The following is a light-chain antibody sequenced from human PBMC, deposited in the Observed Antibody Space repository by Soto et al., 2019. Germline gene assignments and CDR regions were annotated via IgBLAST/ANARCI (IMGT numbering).Light chain of an antibody. Sequence: EIVLTQSPATLSLSPGERATLSCRASQSVRNYLAWYQLKPGQAPRLLIYGASSRATGIPDRFSGSGSGTDFTLTISRLEPEDFAVYYCQQYGSSITFGQGTRLEIK. CDR3: QQYGSSIT. CDR2: GAS. V-gene: IGKV3-20*01. J-gene: IGKJ5*01. CDR1: QSVRNY.